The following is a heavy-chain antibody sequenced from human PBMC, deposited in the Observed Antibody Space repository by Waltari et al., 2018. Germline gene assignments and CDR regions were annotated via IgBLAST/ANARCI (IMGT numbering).Heavy chain of an antibody. J-gene: IGHJ5*02. Sequence: QVQLVQSGAEVKKPGSSVKVSCKASGGTFSSYAISWVRQAPGQGLEGMGGIIPILGIANYAQKFQGRVTITADKSTSTAYMELSSLRSEDTAVYYCARVFGTYYYDSSGYGWFDPWGQGTLVTVSS. CDR2: IIPILGIA. V-gene: IGHV1-69*10. CDR1: GGTFSSYA. D-gene: IGHD3-22*01. CDR3: ARVFGTYYYDSSGYGWFDP.